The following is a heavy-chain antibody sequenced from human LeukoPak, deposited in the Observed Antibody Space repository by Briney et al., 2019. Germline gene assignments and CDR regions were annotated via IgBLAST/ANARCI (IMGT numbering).Heavy chain of an antibody. J-gene: IGHJ6*02. V-gene: IGHV3-30-3*01. CDR1: GFTFRSYA. CDR2: ISYDGSNK. Sequence: PGGSLRLSCAVSGFTFRSYAMHWVRQAPGKGLEWVAFISYDGSNKYYGDSVKGRFTTSRDDSKNTLSLQMNSLRPEDTALYYCARDGGGYSGYDYYYYYGMDVWGQGTTVTVSS. D-gene: IGHD5-12*01. CDR3: ARDGGGYSGYDYYYYYGMDV.